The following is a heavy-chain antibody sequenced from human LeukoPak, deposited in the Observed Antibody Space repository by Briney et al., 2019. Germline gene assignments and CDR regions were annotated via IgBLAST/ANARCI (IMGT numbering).Heavy chain of an antibody. Sequence: PSETLSLTCAVYGGSFSGYYWSWIRQPPGKGLEWIGEINHSGSTNYNPSLKSRVTISVDTSKNQFSLKLSSVTAADTAVYYCARRSRDFWSGYFSFDYWGQGTLVTVSS. CDR1: GGSFSGYY. J-gene: IGHJ4*02. D-gene: IGHD3-3*01. CDR2: INHSGST. V-gene: IGHV4-34*01. CDR3: ARRSRDFWSGYFSFDY.